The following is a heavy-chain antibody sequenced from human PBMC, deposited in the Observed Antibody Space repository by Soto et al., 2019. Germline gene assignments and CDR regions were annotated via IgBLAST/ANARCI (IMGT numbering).Heavy chain of an antibody. V-gene: IGHV1-18*01. Sequence: GASVKVSCKASGGTFSSYAFNWVRQAPGQGLEWMGWIIPYHGKANYAQKLQGRVTMTTDKSTSTAYMELRSLRSDDTAVYYCARGRKQWLVTTDFDYWGQGTLVTVSS. CDR3: ARGRKQWLVTTDFDY. D-gene: IGHD6-19*01. CDR2: IIPYHGKA. J-gene: IGHJ4*02. CDR1: GGTFSSYA.